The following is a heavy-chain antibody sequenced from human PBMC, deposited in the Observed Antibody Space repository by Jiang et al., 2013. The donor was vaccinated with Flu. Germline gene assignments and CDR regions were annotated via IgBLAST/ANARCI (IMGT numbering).Heavy chain of an antibody. J-gene: IGHJ3*02. CDR3: ASLKSDTRRIDI. Sequence: GAEVKKPGSSVKVSCKASGGTFSSYAISWVRQAPGQGLEWMGRIIPILGIANYAQKFQGRVTITADKSTSTAYMELSSLRSEDTAVYYCASLKSDTRRIDIWGQGTMVTVSS. D-gene: IGHD3-22*01. CDR1: GGTFSSYA. V-gene: IGHV1-69*04. CDR2: IIPILGIA.